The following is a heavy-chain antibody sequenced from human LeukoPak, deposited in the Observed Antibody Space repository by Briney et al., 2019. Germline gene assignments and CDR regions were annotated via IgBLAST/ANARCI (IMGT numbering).Heavy chain of an antibody. Sequence: ASVKVSCKASGYTFTSYGISWVRQAPGQGLEWMGWISAYNGNTNYAQKLQGRVTMTTDTSTSTAYMELRSLRSDDTAVYYCARVVRKIFGVVIFDYWGQGTLVTVS. J-gene: IGHJ4*02. V-gene: IGHV1-18*01. CDR3: ARVVRKIFGVVIFDY. CDR1: GYTFTSYG. D-gene: IGHD3-3*01. CDR2: ISAYNGNT.